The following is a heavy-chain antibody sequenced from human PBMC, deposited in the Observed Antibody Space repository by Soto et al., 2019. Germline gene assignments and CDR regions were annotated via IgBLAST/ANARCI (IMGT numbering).Heavy chain of an antibody. J-gene: IGHJ6*02. V-gene: IGHV4-31*03. CDR1: GDSISSDGSS. D-gene: IGHD5-12*01. Sequence: ASETLSLTCTVSGDSISSDGSSWSRIRHHPGKGLEWIGNISYTGTPYYNPSLRSRVTISVDPSKNQFSLRLNSVTAADTAVYYCASHGGGYAPRKFTQHYYYYGMDVWGQGTTVTVSS. CDR2: ISYTGTP. CDR3: ASHGGGYAPRKFTQHYYYYGMDV.